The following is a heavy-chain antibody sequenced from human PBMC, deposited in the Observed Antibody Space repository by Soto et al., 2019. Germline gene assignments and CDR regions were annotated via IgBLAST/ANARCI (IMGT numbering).Heavy chain of an antibody. Sequence: ASVKVSCKTSGYTFTSYAIHWVRQAPGQGLEWMGWLNAGNGNTKYSQKFQGRITITRDTSASTAYMEVSSLRSEDTAVYYCARDSCSGGRCYDKNFDYWGQGTLVTVSS. CDR3: ARDSCSGGRCYDKNFDY. CDR1: GYTFTSYA. J-gene: IGHJ4*02. D-gene: IGHD2-15*01. V-gene: IGHV1-3*01. CDR2: LNAGNGNT.